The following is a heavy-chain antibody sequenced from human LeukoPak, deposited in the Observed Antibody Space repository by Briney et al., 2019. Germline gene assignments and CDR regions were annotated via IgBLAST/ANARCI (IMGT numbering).Heavy chain of an antibody. CDR3: ARPRVGATGWFDP. V-gene: IGHV3-74*01. D-gene: IGHD1-26*01. Sequence: GGSLRLSCAASGFTFSNYWMHWVRQAPGKGLVWVSRINSDGINTSYADSVKGRFTISRDNAKNSLYLQMNSLRAEDTAVYYCARPRVGATGWFDPWGQGTLVTVSS. CDR1: GFTFSNYW. J-gene: IGHJ5*02. CDR2: INSDGINT.